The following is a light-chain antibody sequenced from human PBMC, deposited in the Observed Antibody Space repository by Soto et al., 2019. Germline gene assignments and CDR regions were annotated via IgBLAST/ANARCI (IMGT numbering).Light chain of an antibody. CDR1: QSIPNY. V-gene: IGKV1-39*01. J-gene: IGKJ2*01. CDR2: AAS. CDR3: QQSDSYPYT. Sequence: DIQMTQSPSSLSVSVGDRITITCRASQSIPNYLNWHQQKPGKAPKLLVYAASSLQSGVPSRFSGNGSGTDFTLTISSLQPEDFATYYCQQSDSYPYTFGQGTKLEIK.